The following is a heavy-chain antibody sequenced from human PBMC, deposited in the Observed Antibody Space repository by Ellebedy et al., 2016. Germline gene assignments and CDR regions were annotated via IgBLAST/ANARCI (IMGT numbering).Heavy chain of an antibody. D-gene: IGHD6-6*01. CDR2: VFYGGST. CDR1: GGSFSGSY. Sequence: GSLRLXCAVSGGSFSGSYWIWIRQSPGKGLEWIGYVFYGGSTKYNPSLRSRVTISLDTSKNQFSLKVTSVAAADTAVYYCARDVCLYSSSPSFDSWGQGTLVTVSS. V-gene: IGHV4-59*01. CDR3: ARDVCLYSSSPSFDS. J-gene: IGHJ4*02.